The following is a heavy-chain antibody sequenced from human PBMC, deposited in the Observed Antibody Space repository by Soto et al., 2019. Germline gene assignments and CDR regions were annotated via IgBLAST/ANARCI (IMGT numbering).Heavy chain of an antibody. CDR1: GGSISSGGYY. V-gene: IGHV4-31*03. CDR3: ARSDSRSLHIVVVPAAIDAFDI. CDR2: IYYSGST. D-gene: IGHD2-2*01. Sequence: QVQLQESGPGLVKPSQTLSLTCTVSGGSISSGGYYWSWIRQHPGKGLEWIGYIYYSGSTYYNPSLKSRVTISVDTSKNQFSLKLSSVTAADTAVYYCARSDSRSLHIVVVPAAIDAFDIWGQGTMVTVSS. J-gene: IGHJ3*02.